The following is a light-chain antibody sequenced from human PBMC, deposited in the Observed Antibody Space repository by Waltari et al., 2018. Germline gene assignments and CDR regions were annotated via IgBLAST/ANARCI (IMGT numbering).Light chain of an antibody. CDR3: QQRNKWPLT. CDR1: QSVANF. J-gene: IGKJ4*01. V-gene: IGKV3-11*01. Sequence: DIVLTQSPATLSLSPGERATLSCRASQSVANFLAWYQQKPGQAPRLLLYDVSNRATDIPARFSGSVFATDFTLTISDVEPEDIAVYYCQQRNKWPLTFGGGTKVEIK. CDR2: DVS.